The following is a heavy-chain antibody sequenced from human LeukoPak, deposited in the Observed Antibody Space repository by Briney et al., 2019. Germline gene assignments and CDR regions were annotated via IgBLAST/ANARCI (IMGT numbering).Heavy chain of an antibody. V-gene: IGHV4-39*07. D-gene: IGHD1-7*01. CDR2: IYYSGST. J-gene: IGHJ5*02. Sequence: SETLSLTCTVSGGSISSSSYYWGWIRQPPGKGLEWIGSIYYSGSTYYNPSLKSRVTISVDTTKNQFSLKLSSVTAADTAVYYCARVLGSYNWNYGFDPWGQGTLVTVSS. CDR3: ARVLGSYNWNYGFDP. CDR1: GGSISSSSYY.